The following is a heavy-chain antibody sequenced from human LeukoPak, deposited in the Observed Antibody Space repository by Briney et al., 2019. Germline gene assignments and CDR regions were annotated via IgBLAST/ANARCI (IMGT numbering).Heavy chain of an antibody. CDR1: GGSFSSGDYY. J-gene: IGHJ4*02. V-gene: IGHV4-30-4*01. CDR3: AGRDMVPDY. Sequence: PSETLSLTCTVSGGSFSSGDYYWSWLRQPPGMGLEWIGYIYYSGSTYYNPSLKSRVTISVDTSKNQFSLKLSSVTAADTAVYYCAGRDMVPDYWGQGTLVTVSA. D-gene: IGHD3-10*01. CDR2: IYYSGST.